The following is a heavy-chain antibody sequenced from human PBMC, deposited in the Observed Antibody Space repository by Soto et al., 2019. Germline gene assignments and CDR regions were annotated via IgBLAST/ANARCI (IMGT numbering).Heavy chain of an antibody. D-gene: IGHD1-26*01. V-gene: IGHV3-23*01. CDR2: ISGSGGST. Sequence: PGGSLRLSCAASGFTVSNYVMTWVRQAPGKGLEWVSAISGSGGSTHYADSVKGRFTISGDNSKNTVYLHMNSLRAEDTAVYYCAKVLAGGSHWVYYHYGMDVWGQGTTVTVSS. CDR3: AKVLAGGSHWVYYHYGMDV. J-gene: IGHJ6*02. CDR1: GFTVSNYV.